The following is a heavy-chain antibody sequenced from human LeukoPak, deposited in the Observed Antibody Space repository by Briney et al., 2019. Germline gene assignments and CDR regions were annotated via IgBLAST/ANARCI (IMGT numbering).Heavy chain of an antibody. V-gene: IGHV3-7*03. J-gene: IGHJ4*02. Sequence: GGSLRLSCAASGFGFSNFWMSWVRQAPGKGPEWVANIKEDGSLKNYVDSVEGRFTISRDNSKNTLYLQMNSLRAEDTAVYYCAKAGYSSGWPPDYWGQGTLVTVSS. D-gene: IGHD6-19*01. CDR2: IKEDGSLK. CDR3: AKAGYSSGWPPDY. CDR1: GFGFSNFW.